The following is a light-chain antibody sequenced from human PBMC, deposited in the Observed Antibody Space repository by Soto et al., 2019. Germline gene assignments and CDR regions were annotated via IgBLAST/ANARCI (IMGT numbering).Light chain of an antibody. CDR3: QQYDNHLPIT. CDR1: QDINNY. Sequence: DIQMTQSPSSLSASVGDRVTITCQASQDINNYLNWYQQKPGKAPKLLIYDASNLKTGVPSRFSGSGSGTHFTFTISSLQPEDIAIYYCQQYDNHLPITFGRGTRLEIK. CDR2: DAS. V-gene: IGKV1-33*01. J-gene: IGKJ5*01.